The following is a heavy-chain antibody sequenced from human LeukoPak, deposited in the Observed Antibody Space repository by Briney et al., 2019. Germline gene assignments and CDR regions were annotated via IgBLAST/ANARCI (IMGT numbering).Heavy chain of an antibody. V-gene: IGHV1-18*01. CDR2: ISAYNGNT. D-gene: IGHD3-16*02. CDR3: ARDGFGGVIDLLDY. Sequence: EASVKVSCKASGYTFTSYGISWVRQAPGQGLEWMGWISAYNGNTNYAQKLQGRVTMTTDTSTSTAYMELRSLRSDDTAVYCCARDGFGGVIDLLDYWGQGTLVTVSS. J-gene: IGHJ4*02. CDR1: GYTFTSYG.